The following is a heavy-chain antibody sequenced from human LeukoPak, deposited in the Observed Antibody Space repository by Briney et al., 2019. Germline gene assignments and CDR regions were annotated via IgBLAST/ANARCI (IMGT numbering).Heavy chain of an antibody. CDR3: ARVRDMRGHSSGYLAWFDP. V-gene: IGHV4-31*03. Sequence: PSETLSLTCTVSGGSISSGGYYWSWIRQHPGKGLEWIGYIYYSGSTYYNPSLKSRVTISVDTSKNQFSLKLSSVTAADTAVYYCARVRDMRGHSSGYLAWFDPWGQGTLVTVSS. J-gene: IGHJ5*02. D-gene: IGHD3-22*01. CDR1: GGSISSGGYY. CDR2: IYYSGST.